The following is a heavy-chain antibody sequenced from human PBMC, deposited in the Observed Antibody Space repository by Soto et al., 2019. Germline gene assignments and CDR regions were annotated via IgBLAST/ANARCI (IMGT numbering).Heavy chain of an antibody. CDR3: GTGAYGDPVDF. D-gene: IGHD4-17*01. J-gene: IGHJ4*02. CDR2: MNPEVTTI. Sequence: GGSLRLSCAASGFTLSNYWMHWARQAPGKGLVWVSRMNPEVTTISYADSVKGRFTISRDNARDTLHLEMNSLRADDTAVDYCGTGAYGDPVDFWGQGTLVTVSS. CDR1: GFTLSNYW. V-gene: IGHV3-74*01.